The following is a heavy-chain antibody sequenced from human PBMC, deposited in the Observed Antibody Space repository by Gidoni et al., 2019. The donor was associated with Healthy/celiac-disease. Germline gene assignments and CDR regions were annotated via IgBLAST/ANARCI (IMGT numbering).Heavy chain of an antibody. CDR1: GGSISSYY. CDR2: IYTSGST. D-gene: IGHD3-10*01. V-gene: IGHV4-4*07. J-gene: IGHJ5*02. Sequence: QVQLQESGPGLVKPSETLSLTCTVYGGSISSYYWSWIRQPAGKGLEWIGRIYTSGSTNYNPSLKSRVTMSVDTSKNQFSLKLSSVTAADTAVYYCARDRITMVRENWFDPWGQGTLVTVSS. CDR3: ARDRITMVRENWFDP.